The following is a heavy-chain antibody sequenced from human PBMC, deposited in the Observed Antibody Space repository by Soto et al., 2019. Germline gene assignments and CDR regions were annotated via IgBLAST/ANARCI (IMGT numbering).Heavy chain of an antibody. CDR3: AKVIRADSTSSNFYYYSGLDV. CDR2: ISNTGINK. Sequence: LXLSCAASGFTFRTYVMHWVRQAPVKGLEWLAVISNTGINKYYADSVKGRFTISRDNSRDTLFLQMNSLRGEDTAIYYCAKVIRADSTSSNFYYYSGLDVWGQGTTVTVSS. D-gene: IGHD6-6*01. CDR1: GFTFRTYV. V-gene: IGHV3-30*18. J-gene: IGHJ6*02.